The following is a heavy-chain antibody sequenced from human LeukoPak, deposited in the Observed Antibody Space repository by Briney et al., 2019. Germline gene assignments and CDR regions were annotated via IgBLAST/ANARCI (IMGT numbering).Heavy chain of an antibody. V-gene: IGHV1-18*01. CDR2: LGVYNGNT. D-gene: IGHD3-22*01. CDR3: ARAVIGYDTSGYYTPYYYYYMDV. Sequence: ASVKVSCKATGYTFTTYGISWVRQAPGQGLEWMGWLGVYNGNTNYAQKLQGRVTMTTDTSTSTAYMELRSLRSDDTAVYYCARAVIGYDTSGYYTPYYYYYMDVWGKGTTVTISS. J-gene: IGHJ6*03. CDR1: GYTFTTYG.